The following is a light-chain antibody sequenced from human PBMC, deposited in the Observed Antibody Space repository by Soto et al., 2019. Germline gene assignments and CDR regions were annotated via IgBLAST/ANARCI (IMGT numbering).Light chain of an antibody. CDR3: SSYASSNTYV. CDR1: SSDVGSYNR. J-gene: IGLJ1*01. CDR2: GVS. V-gene: IGLV2-18*02. Sequence: QPALTQPPAVSGSPGQSVAISCTGTSSDVGSYNRVSWYQQPPGTAPKVMIYGVSNRPSGVPDRFSGSKSGNASSLTISGLEAEDVAVYYCSSYASSNTYVFGTGTKVTVL.